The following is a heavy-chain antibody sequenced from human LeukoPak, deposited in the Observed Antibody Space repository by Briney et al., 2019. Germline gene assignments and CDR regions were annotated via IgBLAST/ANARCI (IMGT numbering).Heavy chain of an antibody. CDR3: ARAITRSVRYYFDY. Sequence: ASVKVSCKASGYTFTGYYMRWVRQAPGQGLEWMGWINPNSGGTNYAQKFQGRVTMTRDTSISTAYMELSRLRSDDTAVYYCARAITRSVRYYFDYWGQGTLVTVSS. D-gene: IGHD5-12*01. J-gene: IGHJ4*02. V-gene: IGHV1-2*02. CDR1: GYTFTGYY. CDR2: INPNSGGT.